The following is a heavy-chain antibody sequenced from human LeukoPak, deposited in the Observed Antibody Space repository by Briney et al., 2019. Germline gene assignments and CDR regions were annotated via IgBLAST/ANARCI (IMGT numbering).Heavy chain of an antibody. Sequence: GGSLRLSCDTSGFTFNTYWMSWVRQAPGKGLEWVANIKQDGIEKQYVDSVKGRFTISRDNARNSLSLQMNSLSADDPAVYYCARGTPLRPRSRTTFDVLTAYYKGAFDVWGQGTTVTVSS. CDR2: IKQDGIEK. D-gene: IGHD3-9*01. CDR3: ARGTPLRPRSRTTFDVLTAYYKGAFDV. CDR1: GFTFNTYW. V-gene: IGHV3-7*01. J-gene: IGHJ6*02.